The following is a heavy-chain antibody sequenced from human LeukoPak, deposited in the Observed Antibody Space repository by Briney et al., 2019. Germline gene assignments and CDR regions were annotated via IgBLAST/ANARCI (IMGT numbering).Heavy chain of an antibody. CDR2: IYYTGRT. CDR1: GGSISSYY. V-gene: IGHV4-59*01. J-gene: IGHJ4*02. CDR3: ARGGRDGYNNLDY. D-gene: IGHD5-24*01. Sequence: SETLSLTCTVSGGSISSYYWSWIRQPPGKGLEWIGDIYYTGRTNYNPSLKSRVSISVDTSKNQFSLKLNSVTAADTGVYYCARGGRDGYNNLDYWGQGTLVTVSS.